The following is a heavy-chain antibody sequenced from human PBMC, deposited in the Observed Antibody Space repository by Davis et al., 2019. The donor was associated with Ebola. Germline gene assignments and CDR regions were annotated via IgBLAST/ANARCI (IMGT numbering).Heavy chain of an antibody. Sequence: AASVKVSCKVSPYSLTVLALQWVRQAPGKGLEWMGGFDPEDGEIVYAQKFQGRVTMTRNTSISTAYMELSSLRSEDTAVYYCARGLWGYCSGGSCYSFDYWGQGTLVTVSS. J-gene: IGHJ4*02. CDR1: PYSLTVLA. CDR2: FDPEDGEI. CDR3: ARGLWGYCSGGSCYSFDY. D-gene: IGHD2-15*01. V-gene: IGHV1-24*01.